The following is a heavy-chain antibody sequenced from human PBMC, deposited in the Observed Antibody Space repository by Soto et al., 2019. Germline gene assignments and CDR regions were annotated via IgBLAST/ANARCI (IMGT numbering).Heavy chain of an antibody. J-gene: IGHJ6*03. CDR1: GYTFTSYD. V-gene: IGHV1-8*01. CDR2: MNPNSGNT. Sequence: ASVKVSCKASGYTFTSYDINWVRQATGQGLEWMGWMNPNSGNTGYAQKFQGRVTMTRNTSISTAYMELSSLRSEDTAVYYCARVPVTPYYYYYYMDVWGKGTTVTVSS. CDR3: ARVPVTPYYYYYYMDV. D-gene: IGHD4-4*01.